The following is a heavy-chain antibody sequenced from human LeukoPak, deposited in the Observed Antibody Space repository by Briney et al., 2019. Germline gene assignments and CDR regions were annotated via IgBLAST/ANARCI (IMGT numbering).Heavy chain of an antibody. V-gene: IGHV3-7*04. CDR1: GFTFSSYS. CDR3: ARDYYASGSYHP. D-gene: IGHD3-10*01. CDR2: IKQDGSEK. J-gene: IGHJ5*02. Sequence: GGSPRLSCAASGFTFSSYSMNWVRQAPGKGLEWVANIKQDGSEKHYVDSVKGRFTISRDNAKNSLYLQMNSLRAEDTAVYYCARDYYASGSYHPWGQGTLVTVSS.